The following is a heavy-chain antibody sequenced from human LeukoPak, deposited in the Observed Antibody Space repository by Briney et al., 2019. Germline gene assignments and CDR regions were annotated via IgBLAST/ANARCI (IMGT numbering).Heavy chain of an antibody. J-gene: IGHJ4*02. Sequence: GGSLRLSCAVSGFTFSSYSMNWVRQAPGKGLEWVSSISSGSSYIYYADSVKGRFTISRDNAKNSLYLQVNSLRAEDTAVYYCARSPQSGSGWYDYFDYWGQGTLVTVSS. D-gene: IGHD6-19*01. V-gene: IGHV3-21*04. CDR3: ARSPQSGSGWYDYFDY. CDR1: GFTFSSYS. CDR2: ISSGSSYI.